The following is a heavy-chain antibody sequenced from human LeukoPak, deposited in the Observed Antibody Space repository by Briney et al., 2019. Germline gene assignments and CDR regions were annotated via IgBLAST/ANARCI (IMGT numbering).Heavy chain of an antibody. V-gene: IGHV3-74*03. D-gene: IGHD3-22*01. CDR3: GRFRGGYYSDY. CDR1: GFIFSSYW. Sequence: GGSLRLSCAASGFIFSSYWMHWVRQAPGKGLVWVSRISSDGSSTTYTDSVKGRFTVSRDNAKNTLYLQMNSLRAEVMAVYYWGRFRGGYYSDYWGQGTLVTVSS. J-gene: IGHJ4*02. CDR2: ISSDGSST.